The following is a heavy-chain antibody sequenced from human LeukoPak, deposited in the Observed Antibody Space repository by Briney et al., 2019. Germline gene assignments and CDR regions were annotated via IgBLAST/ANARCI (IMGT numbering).Heavy chain of an antibody. CDR1: GFTFSRYG. CDR3: AKDRCGSTNCYGDY. V-gene: IGHV3-30*02. CDR2: IRDDGSTR. Sequence: GGSLRLSCAASGFTFSRYGLHWVRQAPGKGLEWVAFIRDDGSTRYYADSVKGRFTISRDNAKNSLYLQMNSLRAEDTAVYYCAKDRCGSTNCYGDYWGQGTLVSVSS. J-gene: IGHJ4*02. D-gene: IGHD2-2*01.